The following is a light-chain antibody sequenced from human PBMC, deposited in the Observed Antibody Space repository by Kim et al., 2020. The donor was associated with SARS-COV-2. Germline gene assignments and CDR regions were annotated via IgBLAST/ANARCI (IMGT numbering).Light chain of an antibody. CDR3: LLYYGGAQV. CDR2: STS. CDR1: TGAVTSGYY. Sequence: PGGTVTPTCASCTGAVTSGYYPNWFQQKPGQAPRALIYSTSNTHSWTPARFSGSLLGDKAALTLSCVQPEDEAEYYCLLYYGGAQVFGGGTKLTVL. J-gene: IGLJ3*02. V-gene: IGLV7-43*01.